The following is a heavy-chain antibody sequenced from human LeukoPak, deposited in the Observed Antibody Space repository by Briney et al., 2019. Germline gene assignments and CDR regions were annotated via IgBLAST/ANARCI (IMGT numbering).Heavy chain of an antibody. CDR1: GYTLTELS. D-gene: IGHD1-26*01. V-gene: IGHV1-24*01. CDR3: ATKVGATWEAFDI. J-gene: IGHJ3*02. CDR2: FDPEDGET. Sequence: GASVKVSCKVSGYTLTELSMHWVRQAPGKGLEWMGGFDPEDGETIYAQKFQGRVTMTEDTSTDTAYMELSSLRSEDTAVYYCATKVGATWEAFDIWGQGTMATVSS.